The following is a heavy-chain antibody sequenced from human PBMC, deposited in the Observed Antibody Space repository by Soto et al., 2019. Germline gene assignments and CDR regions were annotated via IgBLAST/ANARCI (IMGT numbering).Heavy chain of an antibody. CDR3: ARARRGYDILTGYSDMDV. J-gene: IGHJ6*03. V-gene: IGHV1-8*01. CDR1: GYTFTSYD. CDR2: MNPNSGNT. D-gene: IGHD3-9*01. Sequence: ASVKVSCKASGYTFTSYDINWVRQATGQGLEWMGWMNPNSGNTGYAQKFQGRVTMTRNTSISTAYMELSSLRSEDTAVCYCARARRGYDILTGYSDMDVWGKGTTVTV.